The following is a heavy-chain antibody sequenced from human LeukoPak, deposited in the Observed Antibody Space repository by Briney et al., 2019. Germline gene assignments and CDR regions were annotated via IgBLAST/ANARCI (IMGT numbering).Heavy chain of an antibody. D-gene: IGHD3-10*01. J-gene: IGHJ4*02. Sequence: GGSLRLSCAASEFTFSSYSMNWVRQAPGKGLEWVSYITNSGNSKSYADSVKGRFTISRDNSKNSLYLQMNSLRVEDTAVYYCVRSQYYFDYWGQGTLVTVSS. CDR2: ITNSGNSK. V-gene: IGHV3-48*01. CDR3: VRSQYYFDY. CDR1: EFTFSSYS.